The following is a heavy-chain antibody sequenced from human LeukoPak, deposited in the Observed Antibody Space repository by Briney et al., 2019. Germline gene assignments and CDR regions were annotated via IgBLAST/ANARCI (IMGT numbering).Heavy chain of an antibody. Sequence: ASVKVSCKASGYTFTSYGISWVRQAPGQGLEWMGWISAYNGNTNYAQKLQGRVTMTTDTSTSTAYMELRSLRSDDTAVYYCARGVVVVPAAIGWEFDYWGQRTLVTVSS. J-gene: IGHJ4*02. CDR3: ARGVVVVPAAIGWEFDY. D-gene: IGHD2-2*02. CDR1: GYTFTSYG. CDR2: ISAYNGNT. V-gene: IGHV1-18*01.